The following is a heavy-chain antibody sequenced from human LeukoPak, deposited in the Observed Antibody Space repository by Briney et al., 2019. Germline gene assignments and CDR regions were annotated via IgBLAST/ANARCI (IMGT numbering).Heavy chain of an antibody. D-gene: IGHD5-24*01. V-gene: IGHV1-69*13. CDR3: ARDPRLRDGYKSAFDI. CDR1: GGTFSTDV. Sequence: SVKVSCKASGGTFSTDVINWVRQAPGQGLEWMGGIVPIFGTANYAQKFQGRVTITADESTTTAYMELSSLRSEDTAVYYCARDPRLRDGYKSAFDIWGQGTLVTVSS. CDR2: IVPIFGTA. J-gene: IGHJ3*02.